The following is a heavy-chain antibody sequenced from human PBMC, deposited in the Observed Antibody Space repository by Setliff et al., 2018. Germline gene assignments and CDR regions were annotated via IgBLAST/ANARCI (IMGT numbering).Heavy chain of an antibody. D-gene: IGHD6-13*01. Sequence: ASVKVSCKASGYSFTGYYMHWVRQAPGQGLEWMGIIHTGGGSASYAQKFQGRVTMTSDTSTSTVYMELNIVTSDDTATYYCARGGMAAAGRKGVFEYWGQGTAVTVSS. V-gene: IGHV1-46*01. CDR3: ARGGMAAAGRKGVFEY. CDR1: GYSFTGYY. CDR2: IHTGGGSA. J-gene: IGHJ4*02.